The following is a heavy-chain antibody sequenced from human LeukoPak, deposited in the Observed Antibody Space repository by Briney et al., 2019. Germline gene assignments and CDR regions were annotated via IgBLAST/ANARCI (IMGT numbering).Heavy chain of an antibody. CDR3: ARGYTPLVRRDSSGYYLDY. Sequence: TSETLSLTCTVSGGSISSSSYYWGWIRQPPGKGLEWIGSIYYSGSTYYNPSLKSRVTISVDTSKNQFSLKLSSVTAADTAVYYCARGYTPLVRRDSSGYYLDYWGQGTLVTVSS. CDR2: IYYSGST. V-gene: IGHV4-39*07. CDR1: GGSISSSSYY. D-gene: IGHD3-22*01. J-gene: IGHJ4*02.